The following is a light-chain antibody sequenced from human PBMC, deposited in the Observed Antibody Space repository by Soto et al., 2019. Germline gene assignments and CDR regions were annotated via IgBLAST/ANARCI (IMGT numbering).Light chain of an antibody. CDR3: QQYGSSIT. Sequence: LKQSVGTLSLSTGERATLPCRASQSVKSSYLAWYQHKPGQAPRLLIYGTSSRATGIPDRFSGSGSGTDFTLTISRLEPEDFAVYYCQQYGSSITFGQGTRLEIK. CDR1: QSVKSSY. J-gene: IGKJ5*01. V-gene: IGKV3-20*01. CDR2: GTS.